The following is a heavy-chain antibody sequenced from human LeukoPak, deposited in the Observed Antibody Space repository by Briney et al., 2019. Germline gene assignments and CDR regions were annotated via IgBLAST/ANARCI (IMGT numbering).Heavy chain of an antibody. D-gene: IGHD1-26*01. V-gene: IGHV1-18*04. CDR3: ARSSGSYRFDY. CDR1: GYTFTNYY. CDR2: ISAYNGNT. Sequence: ASVKVSCKASGYTFTNYYMHWVRQAPGQGLEWMGWISAYNGNTNYAQKLQGRVTMTTDTSTSTAYMELRSLRSDDTAVYYCARSSGSYRFDYWGQGTLVTVSS. J-gene: IGHJ4*02.